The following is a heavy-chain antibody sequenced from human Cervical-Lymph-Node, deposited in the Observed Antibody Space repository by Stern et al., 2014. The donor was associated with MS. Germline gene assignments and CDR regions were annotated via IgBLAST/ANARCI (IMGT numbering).Heavy chain of an antibody. CDR1: GASISSGGYY. J-gene: IGHJ4*02. V-gene: IGHV4-31*03. CDR2: TGYSGHP. CDR3: ARDHHATVTPRGFDY. D-gene: IGHD4-17*01. Sequence: QVQLQESGQGLVKPSQTLALTCTVSGASISSGGYYWGWIRQHPGKGLEWIGDTGYSGHPYYNPSLESRVIISADTSKNQLSLKLRSVTAADTAVYFCARDHHATVTPRGFDYWGPGTLVTVSS.